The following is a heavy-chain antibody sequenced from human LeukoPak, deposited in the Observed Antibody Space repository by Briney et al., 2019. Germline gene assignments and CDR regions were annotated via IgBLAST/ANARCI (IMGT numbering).Heavy chain of an antibody. CDR2: IIPIFGTA. V-gene: IGHV1-69*13. Sequence: EASVKVSCKASGGTFSSYAISWVRQAPGQGLEWMGGIIPIFGTANYAQKFQGRVTITADESTSTAYMELSSLRSEDTAVYYCARDLAGVTTSVSYFDYWGQGTLVTVSS. D-gene: IGHD4-17*01. J-gene: IGHJ4*02. CDR3: ARDLAGVTTSVSYFDY. CDR1: GGTFSSYA.